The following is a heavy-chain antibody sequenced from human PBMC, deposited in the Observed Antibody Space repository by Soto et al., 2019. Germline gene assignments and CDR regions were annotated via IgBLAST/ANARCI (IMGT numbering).Heavy chain of an antibody. J-gene: IGHJ3*02. CDR3: ARGGRWLQSKGIGAFDI. CDR1: GGSFSGYY. Sequence: QVQLQQWGAGLLKPSETLSLTCAVYGGSFSGYYWSWIRQPPGKGLEWIGEINHSGSTNYNPSLKSRVTLAVXXSXNXXSLKLSSVTAADTAVYYCARGGRWLQSKGIGAFDIWGQGTMVTVAS. V-gene: IGHV4-34*01. CDR2: INHSGST. D-gene: IGHD5-12*01.